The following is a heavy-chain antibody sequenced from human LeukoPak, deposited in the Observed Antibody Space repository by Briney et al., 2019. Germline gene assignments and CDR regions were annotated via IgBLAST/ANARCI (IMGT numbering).Heavy chain of an antibody. CDR1: GGTFSSYA. Sequence: SVKVSCKASGGTFSSYAIGMVRQAPGQGLEWMGGIIPIFGTANYAQKYQGRVTITADESTSTAYMELSSLRSEDTAVYYCARRVSYSSSWYGRQGYFDYWGQGTLVTVSS. V-gene: IGHV1-69*13. J-gene: IGHJ4*02. CDR2: IIPIFGTA. D-gene: IGHD6-13*01. CDR3: ARRVSYSSSWYGRQGYFDY.